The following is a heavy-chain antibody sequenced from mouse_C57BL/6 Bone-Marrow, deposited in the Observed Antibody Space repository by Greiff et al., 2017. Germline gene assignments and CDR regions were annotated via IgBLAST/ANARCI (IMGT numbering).Heavy chain of an antibody. CDR3: ARLADGLSYAMDY. Sequence: QVQLKESGPELVKPGASVKISCKASGYAFSSSWMNWVKQRPGKGLEWIGRIYPGDGDTNYNGKFKGKATLTADKSSSTAYMQLSSLTSEDSAVYFCARLADGLSYAMDYWGQGTSVTVSS. CDR1: GYAFSSSW. J-gene: IGHJ4*01. CDR2: IYPGDGDT. V-gene: IGHV1-82*01. D-gene: IGHD1-1*02.